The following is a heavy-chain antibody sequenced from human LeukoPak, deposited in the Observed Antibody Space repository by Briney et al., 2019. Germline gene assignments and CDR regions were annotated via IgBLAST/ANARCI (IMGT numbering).Heavy chain of an antibody. J-gene: IGHJ6*02. Sequence: PSETLSLTCSVSGGSISSYYWSWIRKPPGKGLEWIGYIYYSGSTNYNPSLKSRVTISVDTSKNQFSLKLSSVTAADTAVYYCARDTSADSGYEICGMDVWGQGTTVTVSS. CDR1: GGSISSYY. CDR2: IYYSGST. D-gene: IGHD5-12*01. V-gene: IGHV4-59*12. CDR3: ARDTSADSGYEICGMDV.